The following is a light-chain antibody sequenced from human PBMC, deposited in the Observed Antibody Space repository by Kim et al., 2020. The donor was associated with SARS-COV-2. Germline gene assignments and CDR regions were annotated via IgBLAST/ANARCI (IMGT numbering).Light chain of an antibody. CDR1: QSVSSN. CDR3: QQYNNWPLT. V-gene: IGKV3-15*01. Sequence: VSPGERSTLSCRASQSVSSNLAWYQQKPGQAPRLLIYGASTRATGIPARFSGSGSGTEFTLTISSLQSEDFAVYYCQQYNNWPLTFGGGTKVEIK. J-gene: IGKJ4*01. CDR2: GAS.